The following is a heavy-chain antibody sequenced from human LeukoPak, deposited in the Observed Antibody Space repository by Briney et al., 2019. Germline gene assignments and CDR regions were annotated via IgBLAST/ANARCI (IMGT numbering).Heavy chain of an antibody. CDR3: AKDLGVGATQPYDY. J-gene: IGHJ4*02. CDR2: ISGSGGST. CDR1: GFTFSSYA. Sequence: GGSLRLSCAASGFTFSSYAMSGVRQTPVKGLEWVSVISGSGGSTYYADSVKALFTISRDNSKNTLYLQMNSLRAEDTAVYYCAKDLGVGATQPYDYWGQGTLVTVSS. D-gene: IGHD1-26*01. V-gene: IGHV3-23*01.